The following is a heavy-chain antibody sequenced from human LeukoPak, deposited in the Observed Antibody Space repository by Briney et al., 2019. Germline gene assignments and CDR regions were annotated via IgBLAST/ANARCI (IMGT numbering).Heavy chain of an antibody. J-gene: IGHJ4*02. V-gene: IGHV3-30*18. CDR3: AKGGFGELRPDY. CDR2: ISYDGSNK. D-gene: IGHD3-10*01. CDR1: GFTFSSYG. Sequence: GGSLRLSCAASGFTFSSYGMHWVRQAPGKGLEWVAVISYDGSNKYYADSVKGRFTISRDNSKNTLYLQMNSLRAEDTAVYCCAKGGFGELRPDYWGQGTLVTVPS.